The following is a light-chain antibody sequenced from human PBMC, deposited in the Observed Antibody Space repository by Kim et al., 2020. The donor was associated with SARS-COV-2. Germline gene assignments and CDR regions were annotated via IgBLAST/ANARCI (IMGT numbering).Light chain of an antibody. J-gene: IGKJ1*01. CDR1: QSISSY. CDR2: AAS. CDR3: QQSYSFPPA. V-gene: IGKV1-39*01. Sequence: IQMTQSPSSLSASVGDRVAITCRASQSISSYLNWYQQKPGKAPILLIYAASSLQSGVPSRFSGSGSGTDFTLTISSLHPEDFATYYCQQSYSFPPAFGQGTKVEIK.